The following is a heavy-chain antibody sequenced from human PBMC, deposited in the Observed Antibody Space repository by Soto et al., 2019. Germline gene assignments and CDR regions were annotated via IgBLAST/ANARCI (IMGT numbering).Heavy chain of an antibody. CDR1: DDSINSDKYY. V-gene: IGHV4-39*01. CDR2: IYYRGNA. CDR3: ARLEGLATISYYFDF. D-gene: IGHD3-9*01. Sequence: SETLSLTCSVSDDSINSDKYYWGWIRQPPGKGLEWIGSIYYRGNAYYNTSLQTRETISLDKSRSQYSLKLNSENAADTAVNFCARLEGLATISYYFDFWGPGALVTVSS. J-gene: IGHJ4*02.